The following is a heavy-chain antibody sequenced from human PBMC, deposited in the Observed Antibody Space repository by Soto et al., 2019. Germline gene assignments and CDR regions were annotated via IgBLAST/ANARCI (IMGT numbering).Heavy chain of an antibody. J-gene: IGHJ3*02. Sequence: QVQLVQSGAEVKKPGTSVKVSCEVSGGTFSNYAITWVRQAPGQGLEWLGGAIPVYGSTNYAQKFPGRVTITAGESATTTFMELSSLRSDDTAVYYCARRGVANSRDAFDIWGQGTLVTVS. D-gene: IGHD1-26*01. CDR1: GGTFSNYA. CDR3: ARRGVANSRDAFDI. CDR2: AIPVYGST. V-gene: IGHV1-69*01.